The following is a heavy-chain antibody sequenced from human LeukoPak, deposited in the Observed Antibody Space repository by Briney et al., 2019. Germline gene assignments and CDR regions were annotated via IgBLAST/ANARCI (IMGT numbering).Heavy chain of an antibody. V-gene: IGHV3-64*02. D-gene: IGHD3-10*01. CDR1: GFTLNYYS. J-gene: IGHJ4*02. CDR2: IDYKGGDT. Sequence: PGGSLRLSCAVSGFTLNYYSIHWVRQAPGKGLEYVSAIDYKGGDTYYADSVKGRFTISRDISKNTVFLQMGSLRAEDMAVYHCARAVGSGNFDYWGQGTLVTVSS. CDR3: ARAVGSGNFDY.